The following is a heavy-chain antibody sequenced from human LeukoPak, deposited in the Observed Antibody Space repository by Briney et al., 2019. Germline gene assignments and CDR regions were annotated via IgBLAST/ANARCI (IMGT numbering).Heavy chain of an antibody. D-gene: IGHD3-22*01. Sequence: PGGSLRLSCAASGFSFHTHGMHWVRQAPGKGLEWVAVIWYDGKKEYYADSVKGRFTISRDNSKKPLFLQMNGLRVEDTAVYYCARERYYYDSSGSHDYWGQGTLVTVSS. CDR2: IWYDGKKE. J-gene: IGHJ4*02. V-gene: IGHV3-33*01. CDR3: ARERYYYDSSGSHDY. CDR1: GFSFHTHG.